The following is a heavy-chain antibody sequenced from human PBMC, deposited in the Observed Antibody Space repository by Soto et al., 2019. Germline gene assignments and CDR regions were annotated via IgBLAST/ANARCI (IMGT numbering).Heavy chain of an antibody. V-gene: IGHV1-18*01. J-gene: IGHJ4*02. CDR3: ASRPHYYGDDGGFDH. D-gene: IGHD4-17*01. Sequence: GASVKVSCKASGYSFSFYGINWVRQAPGQGLEWMGWINPSDGNRNFAQKFEDRVTMTTATSTNTVFLELRSLKSDDTAMYYCASRPHYYGDDGGFDHWGQGTLVTVSS. CDR2: INPSDGNR. CDR1: GYSFSFYG.